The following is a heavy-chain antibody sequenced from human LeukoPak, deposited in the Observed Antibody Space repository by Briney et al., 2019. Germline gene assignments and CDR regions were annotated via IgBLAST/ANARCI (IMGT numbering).Heavy chain of an antibody. J-gene: IGHJ6*02. Sequence: GGSLRLSCAASGFTFSSYGMHWVRQAPGKGLEWVVVIWYDGSNKYYADSVKGRFTISRDNSKNTLYLQMNSLRAEDTAVYYCARDSVVAAAGPYYYYYGMDVWGQGTTVTVSS. CDR3: ARDSVVAAAGPYYYYYGMDV. CDR1: GFTFSSYG. D-gene: IGHD6-13*01. CDR2: IWYDGSNK. V-gene: IGHV3-33*01.